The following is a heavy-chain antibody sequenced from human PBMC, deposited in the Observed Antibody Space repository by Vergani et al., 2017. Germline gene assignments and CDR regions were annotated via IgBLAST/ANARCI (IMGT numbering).Heavy chain of an antibody. D-gene: IGHD6-13*01. CDR3: AREHCQGCSSSRHIAELAFDI. CDR2: ISYDGSNK. Sequence: QVQLVESGGGVVQPGRSLRLSCAASGFTFSSFAMHWVRQAPGKGLEWVAVISYDGSNKYYADSVKGRFTISRDNSKNTLYLQMNSLSAEDTALYYCAREHCQGCSSSRHIAELAFDIGGQGTLVTVSS. J-gene: IGHJ3*02. V-gene: IGHV3-30-3*01. CDR1: GFTFSSFA.